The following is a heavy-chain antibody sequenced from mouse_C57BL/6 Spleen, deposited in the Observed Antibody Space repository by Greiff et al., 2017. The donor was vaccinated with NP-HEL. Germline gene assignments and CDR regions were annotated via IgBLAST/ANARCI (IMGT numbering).Heavy chain of an antibody. J-gene: IGHJ1*03. CDR1: GYTFTSYW. Sequence: QVQLQQPGAELVKPGASVKLSCKASGYTFTSYWMHWVKQRPGQGLEWIGMIHPNSGSTNYNEKFKSKATLTVDKSSSTAYMQLSSLTSEDSAVYYCAVYGTEGYFDVWGTGTTVTVSS. CDR3: AVYGTEGYFDV. V-gene: IGHV1-64*01. CDR2: IHPNSGST. D-gene: IGHD4-1*01.